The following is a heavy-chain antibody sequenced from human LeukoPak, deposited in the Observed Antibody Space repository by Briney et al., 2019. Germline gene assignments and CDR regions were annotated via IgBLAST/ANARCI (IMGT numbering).Heavy chain of an antibody. J-gene: IGHJ4*02. V-gene: IGHV3-7*01. Sequence: GGSLRLFCAASGFTFSAYWVSWVHQAPGEGLEWVANIKQDGSDEYSVDSVKSRFTISRDNAKNSLFLQMNSLRAEDSAMYYCISRVVCGYSSDWGRGNLVTVSS. CDR1: GFTFSAYW. CDR3: ISRVVCGYSSD. CDR2: IKQDGSDE. D-gene: IGHD6-19*01.